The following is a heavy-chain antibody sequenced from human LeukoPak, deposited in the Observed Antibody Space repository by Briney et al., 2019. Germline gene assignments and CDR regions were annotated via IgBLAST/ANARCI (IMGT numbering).Heavy chain of an antibody. J-gene: IGHJ5*02. CDR3: ARFKVTVTSIP. Sequence: GGSLRLSCADSGFTFSDYWMHWVRQAPGKGLVWVSRINPDGSSASYADSVKGRFTISRDNAKNTLYLQMNSLRAEDTAVYYCARFKVTVTSIPWGQGTLVTVSS. V-gene: IGHV3-74*01. CDR2: INPDGSSA. CDR1: GFTFSDYW. D-gene: IGHD4-11*01.